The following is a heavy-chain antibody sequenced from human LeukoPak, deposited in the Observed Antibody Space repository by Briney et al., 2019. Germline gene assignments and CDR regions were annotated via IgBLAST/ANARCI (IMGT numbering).Heavy chain of an antibody. D-gene: IGHD2-15*01. Sequence: PGGSLRLSCTASGLTFTSDGMHWVRQAPGKGLEWVAVISYDGSNKFYADSVKGRFTISRDNSKNTLNLQMNSLRVEDTAVYYCARGGVGAVTVDYWGQGTLVTVSS. CDR3: ARGGVGAVTVDY. CDR2: ISYDGSNK. J-gene: IGHJ4*02. V-gene: IGHV3-30*03. CDR1: GLTFTSDG.